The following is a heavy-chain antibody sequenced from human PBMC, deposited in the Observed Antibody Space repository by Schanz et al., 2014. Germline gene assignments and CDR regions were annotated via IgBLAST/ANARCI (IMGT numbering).Heavy chain of an antibody. D-gene: IGHD2-2*02. CDR1: GFTMRNEW. CDR2: IKSNTDGGTT. V-gene: IGHV3-15*01. Sequence: EVQLVSSGGGLVKPGGSLRLSCAASGFTMRNEWMSWVRQAPGKGLEWVGRIKSNTDGGTTDYATPVKGRFTISRDDSKNTLYLQMNSLKSEDTAVYYCTSMATIPRNWFDPWGQGTLVTVSS. CDR3: TSMATIPRNWFDP. J-gene: IGHJ5*02.